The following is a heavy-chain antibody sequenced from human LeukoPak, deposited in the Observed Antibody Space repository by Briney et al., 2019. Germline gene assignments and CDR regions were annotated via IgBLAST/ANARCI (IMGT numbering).Heavy chain of an antibody. D-gene: IGHD1-26*01. J-gene: IGHJ4*02. CDR3: AKLKIVGASIDY. V-gene: IGHV3-74*01. CDR1: GFTFSNYW. CDR2: INSDGIRT. Sequence: PGGSLRLSCAASGFTFSNYWMHWVRQAPGKGLVWVSRINSDGIRTNYADSVKGRFTISRDNSKNTLYLQMNSLRAEDTAVYYCAKLKIVGASIDYWGQGTLVTVSS.